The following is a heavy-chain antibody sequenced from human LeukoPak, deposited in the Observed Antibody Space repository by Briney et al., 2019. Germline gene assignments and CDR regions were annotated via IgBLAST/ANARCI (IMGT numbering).Heavy chain of an antibody. V-gene: IGHV3-66*01. CDR3: AKDLAPGKGDGAFDI. Sequence: PGGSLRLSCAASGFTVSSNYMSWVRQAPGKGLEWVSVIYSGGSTYYADSVKGRFTISRDNSKNTLYLQMNSLRAEDTAVYYCAKDLAPGKGDGAFDIWGQGTMVTVSS. CDR1: GFTVSSNY. D-gene: IGHD1-1*01. CDR2: IYSGGST. J-gene: IGHJ3*02.